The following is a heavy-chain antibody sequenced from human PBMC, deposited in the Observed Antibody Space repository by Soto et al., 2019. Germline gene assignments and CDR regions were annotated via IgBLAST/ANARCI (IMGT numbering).Heavy chain of an antibody. J-gene: IGHJ4*02. CDR2: ISYDGSNK. CDR3: ASFSYYDSSGYFHPNYYFDY. CDR1: GFTFSSYS. Sequence: LRLSCAASGFTFSSYSMHWVRQAPCKGLEWVAVISYDGSNKYYADSVKGRFTISRDNSKNTLYLQTNSLRAEDTAVYYCASFSYYDSSGYFHPNYYFDYWGQGTLVTVSS. D-gene: IGHD3-22*01. V-gene: IGHV3-30-3*01.